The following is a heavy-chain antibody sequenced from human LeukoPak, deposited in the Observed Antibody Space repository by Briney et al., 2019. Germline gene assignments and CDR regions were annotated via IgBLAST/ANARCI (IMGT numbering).Heavy chain of an antibody. CDR1: GGTFSSYA. J-gene: IGHJ4*02. V-gene: IGHV1-69*04. D-gene: IGHD3-22*01. CDR2: IIPILGIA. Sequence: GSSVKVSCKASGGTFSSYAISWVRQAPGQGLKWMGRIIPILGIANYAQKFQGRVTITADKSTSTAYMELSSLRSEDTAVYYCARDEFDYYDSSGYYVPYDYWGQGTLVTVSS. CDR3: ARDEFDYYDSSGYYVPYDY.